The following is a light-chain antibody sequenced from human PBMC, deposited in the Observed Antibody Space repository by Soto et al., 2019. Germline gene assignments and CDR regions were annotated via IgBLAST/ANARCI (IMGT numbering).Light chain of an antibody. CDR3: TSYTSSITPVV. Sequence: QSAPTQPASVSGSPGQSITISCTGISSDVGGYNYVSWYQQHPGKAPKLMIYEVSNRPSGVSDRFSGSKSGNTASLTISGLQAEDEADYYCTSYTSSITPVVFGGGTKLTVL. CDR2: EVS. CDR1: SSDVGGYNY. J-gene: IGLJ2*01. V-gene: IGLV2-14*01.